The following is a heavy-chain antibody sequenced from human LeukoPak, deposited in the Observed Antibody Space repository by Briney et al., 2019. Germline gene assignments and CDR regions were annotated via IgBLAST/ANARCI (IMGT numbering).Heavy chain of an antibody. V-gene: IGHV4-4*07. CDR1: GGSISSYY. D-gene: IGHD2-15*01. J-gene: IGHJ4*02. CDR2: IYGSGST. Sequence: SETLSLTCTVSGGSISSYYGSWIRRPAGKGLEWVGRIYGSGSTNYTPSLKSPVTMSVDASKNQFSLRLNFVTAADTAVYYGAGLESSSYRSFDYWGQGALVTVPS. CDR3: AGLESSSYRSFDY.